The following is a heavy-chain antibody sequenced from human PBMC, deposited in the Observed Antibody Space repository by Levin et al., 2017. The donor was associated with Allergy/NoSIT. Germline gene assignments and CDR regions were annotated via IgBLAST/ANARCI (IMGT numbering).Heavy chain of an antibody. V-gene: IGHV3-7*04. Sequence: GESLKISCAASGFTFSSYWMSWVRQAPGKGLEWVANIKQDGTEKYYVDSVKGRFTISRDNAKNSLCLQMNSLRAEDTAVYYCARAPVAHTYYYGMDVWGQGTTVTVSS. J-gene: IGHJ6*02. CDR1: GFTFSSYW. CDR2: IKQDGTEK. CDR3: ARAPVAHTYYYGMDV.